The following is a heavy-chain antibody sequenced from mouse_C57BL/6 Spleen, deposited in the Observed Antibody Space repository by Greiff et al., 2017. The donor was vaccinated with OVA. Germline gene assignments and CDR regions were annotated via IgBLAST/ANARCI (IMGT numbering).Heavy chain of an antibody. CDR3: ARASITTVVGHWYFDV. CDR2: INPYNGGT. D-gene: IGHD1-1*01. Sequence: VQLQQSGPVLVKPGASVKMSCKASGYTFTDYYMNWVKQSHGKSLEWIGVINPYNGGTSYNQKFKGKATLTVDTSSSTAYMELNSLTSEDSAVYCCARASITTVVGHWYFDVWGTGTTVTVSS. J-gene: IGHJ1*03. V-gene: IGHV1-19*01. CDR1: GYTFTDYY.